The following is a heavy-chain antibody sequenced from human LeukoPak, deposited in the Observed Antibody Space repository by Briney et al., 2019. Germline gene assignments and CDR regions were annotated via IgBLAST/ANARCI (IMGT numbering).Heavy chain of an antibody. CDR1: GFTFSSYA. CDR3: AKDSSPIYALWFGESYYFDY. Sequence: GGSLRLSCAASGFTFSSYAMSWVRQAPGKGLEWVSAISGSGGSTYYADSVKGRFTISRDNSKNTLYLQMNSLRAEDTAVYYCAKDSSPIYALWFGESYYFDYWGQGTLVTVPS. CDR2: ISGSGGST. J-gene: IGHJ4*02. V-gene: IGHV3-23*01. D-gene: IGHD3-10*01.